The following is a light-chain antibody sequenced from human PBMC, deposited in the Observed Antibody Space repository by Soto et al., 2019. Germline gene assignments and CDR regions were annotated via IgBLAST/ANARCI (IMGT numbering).Light chain of an antibody. CDR3: HQYNNYSPWT. CDR2: DAS. CDR1: QSVTNW. V-gene: IGKV1-5*01. Sequence: DIQMTQSPSTLSASVGDRVTITCRASQSVTNWLAWYQQKPGMAPKLLIYDASNLESGVPSRFSGSGSGTEFTLTISSLQPDDFATYYCHQYNNYSPWTFGHGTKVEIK. J-gene: IGKJ1*01.